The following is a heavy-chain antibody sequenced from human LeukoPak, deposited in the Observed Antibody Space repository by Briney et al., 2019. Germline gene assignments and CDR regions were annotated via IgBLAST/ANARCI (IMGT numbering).Heavy chain of an antibody. CDR1: GFTFSGPA. J-gene: IGHJ4*02. D-gene: IGHD3-22*01. Sequence: GGSLRLSCVGSGFTFSGPAIHWVRQASGKGLGWVGRIRSKANNYATANAASVKGRFTISRDDSKNTAYLQMNSLKTEDTAVYYCTRRRTDDSSGYYDFWGQGTLVTVSS. V-gene: IGHV3-73*01. CDR3: TRRRTDDSSGYYDF. CDR2: IRSKANNYAT.